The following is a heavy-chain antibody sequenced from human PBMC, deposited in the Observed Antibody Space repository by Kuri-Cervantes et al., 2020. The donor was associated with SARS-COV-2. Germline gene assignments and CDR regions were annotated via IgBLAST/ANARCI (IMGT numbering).Heavy chain of an antibody. D-gene: IGHD5-24*01. V-gene: IGHV3-30*02. CDR1: GFTFNNYG. CDR3: AKDGYNYDYFDY. CDR2: IRYDGSNK. J-gene: IGHJ4*02. Sequence: GESLKISCAASGFTFNNYGMHWVRQAPGKGLEWVAFIRYDGSNKYYADSVKGRFTISRDNSKNTLYLQMNSLRAEDTAVYYCAKDGYNYDYFDYWGQGTLVTVSS.